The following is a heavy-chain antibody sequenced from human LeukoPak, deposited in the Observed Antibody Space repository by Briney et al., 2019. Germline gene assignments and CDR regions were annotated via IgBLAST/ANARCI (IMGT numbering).Heavy chain of an antibody. CDR3: AGMTYNSSPFDP. CDR2: INSGNGNT. D-gene: IGHD3-22*01. J-gene: IGHJ5*02. CDR1: GYTFTPYG. Sequence: VASVKVSCKASGYTFTPYGIHWVRQAPGQRPEWMGWINSGNGNTKYSQKFQGRVTITRDTFASTAYMELSSLTSEDTAVYFCAGMTYNSSPFDPWGQGTLVTVSS. V-gene: IGHV1-3*01.